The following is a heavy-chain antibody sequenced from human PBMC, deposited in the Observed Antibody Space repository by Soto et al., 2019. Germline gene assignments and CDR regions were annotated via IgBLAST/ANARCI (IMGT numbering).Heavy chain of an antibody. J-gene: IGHJ6*02. CDR1: GYSFTSYW. Sequence: GESLKISCXGSGYSFTSYWISWVRQMPGKGLEWMGRIDPSDSYTNYSPSFQGHVAISADKSISTAYLQWSSLKASDTAMYYCARSPPNYDFWSGYPKKYYYYGMDVWGQGTTVTVSS. D-gene: IGHD3-3*01. CDR3: ARSPPNYDFWSGYPKKYYYYGMDV. CDR2: IDPSDSYT. V-gene: IGHV5-10-1*01.